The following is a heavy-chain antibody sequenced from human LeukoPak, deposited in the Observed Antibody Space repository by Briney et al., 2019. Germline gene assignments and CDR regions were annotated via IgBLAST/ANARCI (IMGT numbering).Heavy chain of an antibody. J-gene: IGHJ4*02. CDR2: LSFDVSNK. Sequence: PGRSLRLSCVASGFIFRDYAMHWVRQAPGKGLEWVAVLSFDVSNKYYADSVKGRFTISRDNFKETLDLQMDSLRPEDTAVYYCARGSTFYGDYGYVDYWGQGTLVTVSS. CDR3: ARGSTFYGDYGYVDY. D-gene: IGHD4-17*01. CDR1: GFIFRDYA. V-gene: IGHV3-30*03.